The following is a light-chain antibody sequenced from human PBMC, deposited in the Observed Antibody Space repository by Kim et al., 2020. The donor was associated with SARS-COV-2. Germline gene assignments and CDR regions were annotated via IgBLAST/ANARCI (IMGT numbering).Light chain of an antibody. CDR2: KDT. CDR1: VLTKKY. J-gene: IGLJ3*02. Sequence: SYELTQPSSVSVSPGQTASVTCSGNVLTKKYARWFQQKPGQAPVVVIYKDTQRPSGIPGRFSGSSSGTTVTLTISGAQVEDEADYFCYTMVDNNLVFGGGTKLTVL. V-gene: IGLV3-27*01. CDR3: YTMVDNNLV.